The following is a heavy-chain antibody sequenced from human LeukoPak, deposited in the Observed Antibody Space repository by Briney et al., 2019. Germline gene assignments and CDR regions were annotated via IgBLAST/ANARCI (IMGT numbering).Heavy chain of an antibody. CDR3: ARRIAAAADNWFDP. CDR1: CGSISSYY. D-gene: IGHD6-13*01. Sequence: SETLSLTCTVSCGSISSYYWSWIRHPPGKGREWIWYIYYSGSTNYNPSLKIRVTISVDTSKNQFSLKLSSVTAADTAVYYCARRIAAAADNWFDPWGQGTLVTVSS. J-gene: IGHJ5*02. CDR2: IYYSGST. V-gene: IGHV4-59*08.